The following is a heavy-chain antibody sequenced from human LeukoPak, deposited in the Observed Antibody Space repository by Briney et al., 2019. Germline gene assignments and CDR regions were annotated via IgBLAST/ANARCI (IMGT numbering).Heavy chain of an antibody. J-gene: IGHJ4*02. Sequence: GGSLRLSCVASGFTLSNYWIHWVRHAPGKGLVWVSRISTDGSITGYADSVKGRFTVSRDNAKNTLFLQMNSLRAGDTAVYYCVRAQWGFDYWGQGTLVTVSS. D-gene: IGHD3-16*01. CDR1: GFTLSNYW. CDR2: ISTDGSIT. CDR3: VRAQWGFDY. V-gene: IGHV3-74*01.